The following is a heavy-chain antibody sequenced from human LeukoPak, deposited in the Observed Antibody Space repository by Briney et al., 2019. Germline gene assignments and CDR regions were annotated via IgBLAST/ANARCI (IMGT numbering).Heavy chain of an antibody. CDR3: AREEGNALIDY. D-gene: IGHD2-2*01. CDR1: VASMSNAF. CDR2: IYHSVTTYSGST. V-gene: IGHV4-39*07. J-gene: IGHJ4*02. Sequence: SETLSLTCNVSVASMSNAFSVWVCPRLGEGLEWVGSIYHSVTTYSGSTYYNPSLKSRVTTSSDTSKIQFSLEVGSRTRTDMPVYYSAREEGNALIDYWGPRTMVTVSS.